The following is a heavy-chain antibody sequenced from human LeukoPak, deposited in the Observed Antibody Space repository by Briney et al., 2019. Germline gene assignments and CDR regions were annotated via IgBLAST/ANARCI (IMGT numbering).Heavy chain of an antibody. J-gene: IGHJ6*02. CDR1: GFTFDDYA. CDR3: AKDQGLYYYYGMDV. Sequence: GGSLRLSCAASGFTFDDYAMHWVRHAPGKGLEWVSGISWNSGSIGYAGSVKGRFTISRDNAKNSLYLQMNSLRAEDTALYYCAKDQGLYYYYGMDVWGQGTTVTVSS. V-gene: IGHV3-9*01. CDR2: ISWNSGSI.